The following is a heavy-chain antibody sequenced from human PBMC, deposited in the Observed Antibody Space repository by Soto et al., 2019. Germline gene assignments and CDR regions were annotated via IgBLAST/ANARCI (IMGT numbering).Heavy chain of an antibody. CDR3: ASDMSTT. D-gene: IGHD2-2*01. CDR1: GYTFTSHD. CDR2: MNPNSGHT. Sequence: QVQLVQSGAEVKKPGASVKVSCKASGYTFTSHDINWMRQTTGQGLEWMGWMNPNSGHTNYAQKFQGRVTMTRDTSINTAYMELTNLRSEDTAIYYCASDMSTTGGQGTLVTVSS. V-gene: IGHV1-8*01. J-gene: IGHJ4*02.